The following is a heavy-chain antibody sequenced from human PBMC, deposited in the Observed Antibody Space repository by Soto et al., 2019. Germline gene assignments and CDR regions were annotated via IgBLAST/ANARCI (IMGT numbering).Heavy chain of an antibody. J-gene: IGHJ6*02. V-gene: IGHV4-59*01. CDR1: GGSISSYY. CDR3: ARDSRYYYYGMDV. Sequence: SETLSLTCTVSGGSISSYYWSWIRQPPGKGLEWIGYIYYSGSTNYNPSLKSRVTISVDTSKNQFSLKLSSVTAADTAVYYCARDSRYYYYGMDVWGQGTTLTVSS. CDR2: IYYSGST.